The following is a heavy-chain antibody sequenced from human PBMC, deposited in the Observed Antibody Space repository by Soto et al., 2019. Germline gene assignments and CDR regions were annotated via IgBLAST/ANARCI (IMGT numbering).Heavy chain of an antibody. V-gene: IGHV3-23*01. D-gene: IGHD3-9*01. Sequence: GGSLRLSCAASGFTFSSYAVSWVRQAPGKGLEWVSAISGSAVITYYADSVKGRFTISRDNSKNTLYLQMNSLRAEDTAVYYCAKDLGGTGYPSGAFDIWGQGTMVTVSS. CDR3: AKDLGGTGYPSGAFDI. J-gene: IGHJ3*02. CDR2: ISGSAVIT. CDR1: GFTFSSYA.